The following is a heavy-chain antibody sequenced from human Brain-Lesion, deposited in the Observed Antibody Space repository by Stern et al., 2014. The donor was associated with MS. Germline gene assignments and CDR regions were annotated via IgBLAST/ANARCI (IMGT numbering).Heavy chain of an antibody. D-gene: IGHD3-3*01. CDR3: ARDQRGITIFGVVTDYYYLGMDV. CDR2: INPNTGCT. V-gene: IGHV1-2*02. CDR1: GYIFTGYY. Sequence: QVQLGQSGSEVKTPGASVKVSCKTSGYIFTGYYIHWVGKAPGQGLEWMAWINPNTGCTKYAQKFQGRVTMSRDTSISTAYVELSSLTSDDTAVYYCARDQRGITIFGVVTDYYYLGMDVWGQGTTVTVSS. J-gene: IGHJ6*02.